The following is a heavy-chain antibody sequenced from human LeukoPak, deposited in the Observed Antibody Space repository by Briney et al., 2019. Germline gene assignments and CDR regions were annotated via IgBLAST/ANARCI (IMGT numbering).Heavy chain of an antibody. CDR1: GGSISRYY. D-gene: IGHD3-22*01. CDR3: ARGPSPYYYDSSGYSD. CDR2: IYYSGST. V-gene: IGHV4-59*01. J-gene: IGHJ4*02. Sequence: ASESLSLTRTVSGGSISRYYWSWIRQPPGKGLEWVGYIYYSGSTNYNPSLKSRVRISVDTSKNQFSLKLSSVTAADTAVYYCARGPSPYYYDSSGYSDWGQGTLVTVSS.